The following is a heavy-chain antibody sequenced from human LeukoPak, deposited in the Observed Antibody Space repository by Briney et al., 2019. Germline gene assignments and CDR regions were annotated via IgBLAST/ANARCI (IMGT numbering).Heavy chain of an antibody. CDR3: ARMLISSGYYVDY. V-gene: IGHV3-53*01. J-gene: IGHJ4*02. CDR1: GFPVSGYY. CDR2: IYSGGTT. Sequence: PGGSLRLSCAASGFPVSGYYMSWVRQAPGKGLDWVSVIYSGGTTYDADSVKGRFIISRDESKNMLYLQMNSLRAEDTAIYYCARMLISSGYYVDYWGQGTLVTVSS. D-gene: IGHD3-22*01.